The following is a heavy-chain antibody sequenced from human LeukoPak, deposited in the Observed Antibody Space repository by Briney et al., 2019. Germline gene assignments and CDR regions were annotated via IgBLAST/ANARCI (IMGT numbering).Heavy chain of an antibody. CDR2: ISYDGSNK. CDR1: GFTFSSCG. CDR3: AKALTSGWYLDAFNI. V-gene: IGHV3-30*18. D-gene: IGHD6-19*01. J-gene: IGHJ3*02. Sequence: GESLRLSCAASGFTFSSCGMHWVRQAPGKGLEWVAVISYDGSNKYYADSVKGRFTISRDNSKNTLFLEMNSLRAEDTAVYYCAKALTSGWYLDAFNIWGQGTMVTVSS.